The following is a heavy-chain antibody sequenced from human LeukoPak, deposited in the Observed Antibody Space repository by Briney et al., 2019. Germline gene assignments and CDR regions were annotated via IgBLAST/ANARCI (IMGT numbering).Heavy chain of an antibody. V-gene: IGHV1-18*01. Sequence: ASVKVSCKASGYTFTSYGILWVRQAPGQGLEWMGWISPYNGKTNYAQKFRGRVTMTTDTSTTTAYMELRSLVSDDTAVYYCARGVDPWPWFFDLWGRGTLVTVSS. J-gene: IGHJ2*01. CDR2: ISPYNGKT. CDR1: GYTFTSYG. CDR3: ARGVDPWPWFFDL.